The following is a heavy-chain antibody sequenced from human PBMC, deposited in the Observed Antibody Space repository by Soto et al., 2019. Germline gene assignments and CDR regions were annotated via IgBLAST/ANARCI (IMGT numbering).Heavy chain of an antibody. J-gene: IGHJ6*02. D-gene: IGHD3-16*01. CDR2: ISPYSGNT. Sequence: QVQLVQSGDEVRKPGSSVKVSCKASGYIFVNYGISWVRQAPGQGLEWMGWISPYSGNTHDASKVQRRLTMTTETSTSAGYMDLGSLTSDDTDVYYCAMVDNYVTPTPQDVWGQGATVTVSS. V-gene: IGHV1-18*01. CDR1: GYIFVNYG. CDR3: AMVDNYVTPTPQDV.